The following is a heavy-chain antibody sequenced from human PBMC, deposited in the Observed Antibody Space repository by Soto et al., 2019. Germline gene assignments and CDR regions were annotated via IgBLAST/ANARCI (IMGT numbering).Heavy chain of an antibody. CDR2: MNSNSGNT. CDR3: ARGGYSSGWYVSPYYYYGMDV. J-gene: IGHJ6*02. D-gene: IGHD6-19*01. CDR1: GYTFTSYD. V-gene: IGHV1-8*01. Sequence: ASVKVSCKASGYTFTSYDINWVRQATGQGLEWMGWMNSNSGNTGYAQKFQGRVTMTRNTSISTAYMELSSLRSEDTAVYYCARGGYSSGWYVSPYYYYGMDVWGQGTTVTVSS.